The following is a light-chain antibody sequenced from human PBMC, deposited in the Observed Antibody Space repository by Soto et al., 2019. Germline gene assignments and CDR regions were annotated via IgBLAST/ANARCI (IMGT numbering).Light chain of an antibody. CDR3: QQRSDRLPIT. CDR1: DSVSSN. J-gene: IGKJ5*01. Sequence: EIVMTQSPATLSVSPGERATLSCRASDSVSSNLAWYQQKPGQAPTLLIYDASKRPTGIPARFSGSGSGTDFTLPISSLEPEDSAVYYCQQRSDRLPITFGQGTRLEIK. V-gene: IGKV3-11*01. CDR2: DAS.